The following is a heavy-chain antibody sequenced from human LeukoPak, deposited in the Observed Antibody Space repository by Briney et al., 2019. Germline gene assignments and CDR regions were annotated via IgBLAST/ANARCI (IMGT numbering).Heavy chain of an antibody. Sequence: SETLSLTCAVSGYSISSGYYWGWIRQPPGKGLEWIGSIYHSGSTHYNPSLKSRVTISADTSKNQFSLKLSSVTAADTAVYYCARQLRYFDWPKPLDVWGKGTTVTVSS. CDR3: ARQLRYFDWPKPLDV. CDR1: GYSISSGYY. CDR2: IYHSGST. D-gene: IGHD3-9*01. J-gene: IGHJ6*04. V-gene: IGHV4-38-2*01.